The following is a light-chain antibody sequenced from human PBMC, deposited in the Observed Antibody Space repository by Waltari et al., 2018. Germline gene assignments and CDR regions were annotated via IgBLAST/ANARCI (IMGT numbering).Light chain of an antibody. CDR2: RDS. V-gene: IGLV3-1*01. CDR3: QVWDSSTGV. Sequence: SYELTQPPSVSVSPGQTASITCSGDKLGDKYACWYQQKPGQSPVLVIYRDSKRPSGIPERFSGSNSGNTATLTISGTQAMDEADYYCQVWDSSTGVFGTGTKVTVL. J-gene: IGLJ1*01. CDR1: KLGDKY.